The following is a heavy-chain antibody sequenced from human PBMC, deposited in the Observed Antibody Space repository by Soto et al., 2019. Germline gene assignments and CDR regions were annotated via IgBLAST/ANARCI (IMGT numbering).Heavy chain of an antibody. V-gene: IGHV1-69*13. Sequence: GASVKVSCKASGYTFTSYAMHWVRQAPGQGLEWMGGIIPIFGTANYAQKFQGRVTITADESTSTAYMELSSLRSEDTAVYYCATDWLTFGGVIDYYGMDVWGQGTTVTVSS. CDR3: ATDWLTFGGVIDYYGMDV. CDR2: IIPIFGTA. CDR1: GYTFTSYA. J-gene: IGHJ6*02. D-gene: IGHD3-16*01.